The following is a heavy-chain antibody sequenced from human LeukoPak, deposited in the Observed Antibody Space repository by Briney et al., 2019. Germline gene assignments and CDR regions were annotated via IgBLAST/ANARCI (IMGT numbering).Heavy chain of an antibody. CDR3: ASNPTLRQNTQY. CDR2: ISSSSSTI. D-gene: IGHD2/OR15-2a*01. Sequence: HPGGSLRLSCAASGFPFSSYAMNWVRQAPGKGPEWVSYISSSSSTIYYADSVKGRFTISRDNAKNSLYLQMNSLRAEDTAVYYCASNPTLRQNTQYWGQGTLVTVSS. CDR1: GFPFSSYA. J-gene: IGHJ4*02. V-gene: IGHV3-48*01.